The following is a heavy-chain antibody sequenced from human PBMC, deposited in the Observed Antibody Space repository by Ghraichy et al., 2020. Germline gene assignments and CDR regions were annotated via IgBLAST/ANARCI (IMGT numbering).Heavy chain of an antibody. D-gene: IGHD3-10*01. CDR1: GGSISSVNW. J-gene: IGHJ4*02. CDR2: VYFPGTA. V-gene: IGHV4-4*02. Sequence: SETLSLTCAVSGGSISSVNWWSWVRRFPGKGLEGIGEVYFPGTAKFNPSLESRVSFSVDTSKNHFSLNLTSVTAADTAIYYCARTLGSYLYYFDSWCQQIKVTVSS. CDR3: ARTLGSYLYYFDS.